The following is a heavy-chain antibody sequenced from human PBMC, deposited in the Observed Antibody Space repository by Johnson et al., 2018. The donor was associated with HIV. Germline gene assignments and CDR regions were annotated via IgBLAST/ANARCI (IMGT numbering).Heavy chain of an antibody. V-gene: IGHV3-11*04. D-gene: IGHD1-26*01. CDR1: GFTFSDYY. Sequence: VQLVESGGGVVQPGGSLRLSCAASGFTFSDYYMSWIRQAPGKGLEWVSYISSSGSTIYYADSVKGRFTISRDNAKNSLYLQVNSLRAEDTAVYYCARSYSRWDDVFDIWGQGTMVTVSS. CDR2: ISSSGSTI. J-gene: IGHJ3*02. CDR3: ARSYSRWDDVFDI.